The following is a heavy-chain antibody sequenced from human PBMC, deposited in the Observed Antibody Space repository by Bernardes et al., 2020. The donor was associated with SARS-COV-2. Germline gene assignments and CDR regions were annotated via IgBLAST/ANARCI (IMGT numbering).Heavy chain of an antibody. CDR2: TYYRSKWYN. Sequence: SQTLSLTCAISGDSVSSNSAAWNWIRQSPSRGLEWLGRTYYRSKWYNDYAVSVKSRITINPDTSKNQFSLQLNSVTPEDTAVYYCARVITMVRGARIAGGMDVWGQGTTVTVSS. V-gene: IGHV6-1*01. CDR1: GDSVSSNSAA. D-gene: IGHD3-10*01. J-gene: IGHJ6*02. CDR3: ARVITMVRGARIAGGMDV.